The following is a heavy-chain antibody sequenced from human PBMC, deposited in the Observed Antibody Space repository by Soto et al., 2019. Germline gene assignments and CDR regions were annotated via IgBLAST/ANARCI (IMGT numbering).Heavy chain of an antibody. V-gene: IGHV3-23*01. Sequence: EVHMLESGGGLVQPGGSLTLSCAASGFTFSTCAMSWVRQAPGKGLEWVSSIGDNGLRKYYADPVKGRFTISRDNSKNQLYLQMNRGRGDDSAVFYCAPYRQTARTSEFWGQGVVVTVSS. CDR3: APYRQTARTSEF. CDR1: GFTFSTCA. CDR2: IGDNGLRK. D-gene: IGHD2-21*02. J-gene: IGHJ4*02.